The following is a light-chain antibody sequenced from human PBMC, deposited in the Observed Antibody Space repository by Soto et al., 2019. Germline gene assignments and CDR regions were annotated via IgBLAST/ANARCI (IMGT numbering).Light chain of an antibody. Sequence: DIVMTQSPDSLAVSLGERATINCKSSQSVLYSSNNKNYLAWYQQKPGQPPKLLIYCASTRESGVPDRCSGSGSGTDFTLTISSLQAEDVAVYYCQQYYSTPTWTFGQGTKVEIK. J-gene: IGKJ1*01. CDR3: QQYYSTPTWT. CDR1: QSVLYSSNNKNY. CDR2: CAS. V-gene: IGKV4-1*01.